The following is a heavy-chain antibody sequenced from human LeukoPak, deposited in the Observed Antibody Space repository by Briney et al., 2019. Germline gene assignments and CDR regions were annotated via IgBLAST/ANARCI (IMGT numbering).Heavy chain of an antibody. Sequence: SETLSLTCTVSGNSISSGDNYWSWIRQPAGKGLEWIGRIYTSGSTNYNPSLKSRVTISGDTSKNQFSLRLSSVTAADTAVYYCARTRDVSLDYWGQGTLVTVSS. V-gene: IGHV4-61*02. CDR2: IYTSGST. CDR1: GNSISSGDNY. CDR3: ARTRDVSLDY. J-gene: IGHJ4*02.